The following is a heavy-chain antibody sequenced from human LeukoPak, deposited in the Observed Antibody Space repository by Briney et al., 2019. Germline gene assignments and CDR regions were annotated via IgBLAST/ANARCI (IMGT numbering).Heavy chain of an antibody. CDR3: AKYLNVDTATVNDAFDI. CDR2: IRYDGSNK. V-gene: IGHV3-30*02. Sequence: GGSLRLSCAASGFTFSSYGMHWVRQAPGKGLEWVAFIRYDGSNKYYADSVKGRFTISRDNSKNTLYLQMNSLRAEDTAVYYCAKYLNVDTATVNDAFDIWGQGTMVTVSS. J-gene: IGHJ3*02. D-gene: IGHD5-18*01. CDR1: GFTFSSYG.